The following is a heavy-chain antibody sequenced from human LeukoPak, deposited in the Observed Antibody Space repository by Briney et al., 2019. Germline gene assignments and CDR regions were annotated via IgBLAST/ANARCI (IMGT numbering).Heavy chain of an antibody. V-gene: IGHV3-7*01. Sequence: SGGSLRLSCAASGFTFSDFWMMRVRQAPGKGLEWVANINQGGSEPYYVDPVQGRFTISRDNTKNLLFLQMNGLRVEDTAVYYCARLNWGRADSWGQGTLLTVSA. CDR3: ARLNWGRADS. CDR2: INQGGSEP. D-gene: IGHD7-27*01. J-gene: IGHJ4*02. CDR1: GFTFSDFW.